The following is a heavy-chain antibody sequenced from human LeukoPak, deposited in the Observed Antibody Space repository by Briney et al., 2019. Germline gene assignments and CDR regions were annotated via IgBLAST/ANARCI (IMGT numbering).Heavy chain of an antibody. V-gene: IGHV3-33*01. D-gene: IGHD3-22*01. CDR2: IWFDGIRK. CDR1: GFTFSNYG. Sequence: PGGSLRLSCAASGFTFSNYGMHWVRQVPGKGLEWVAAIWFDGIRKYYADSVKGRLTISRGNSKNTLYLQMNSLRAEDTAVYYCARDLEDSSPFGAFDMWGQGTMVTVSS. J-gene: IGHJ3*02. CDR3: ARDLEDSSPFGAFDM.